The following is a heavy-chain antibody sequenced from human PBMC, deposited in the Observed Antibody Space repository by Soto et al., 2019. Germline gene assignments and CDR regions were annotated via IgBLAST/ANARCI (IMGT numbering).Heavy chain of an antibody. CDR2: IYYSGST. CDR3: ARSLTVTMYYFDY. D-gene: IGHD4-17*01. J-gene: IGHJ4*02. V-gene: IGHV4-59*01. CDR1: GGSISSYY. Sequence: AETLSLTCTGSGGSISSYYWSWIRQPPGKGLEWIGYIYYSGSTNYNPSLKSRVTISVDTFKNQFSLKLSSVTAAETAVYYCARSLTVTMYYFDYWGQGTLVTVSS.